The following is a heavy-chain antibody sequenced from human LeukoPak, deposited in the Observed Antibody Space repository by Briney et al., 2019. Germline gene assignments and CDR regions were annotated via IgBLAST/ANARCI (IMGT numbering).Heavy chain of an antibody. CDR3: AKDRSGTLSYAMDV. CDR2: IYTSGST. V-gene: IGHV4-4*07. D-gene: IGHD1-26*01. J-gene: IGHJ6*02. CDR1: GGSISSYY. Sequence: PSETLSLTCTVSGGSISSYYWSWIRQPAGKGLEWIGRIYTSGSTNYNPSLKSRVTMSVDTSKNQFSLKLSSVTAADTAVYYCAKDRSGTLSYAMDVWGQGTTVTVSS.